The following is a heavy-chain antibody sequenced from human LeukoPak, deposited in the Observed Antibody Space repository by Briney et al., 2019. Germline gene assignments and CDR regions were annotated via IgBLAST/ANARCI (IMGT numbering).Heavy chain of an antibody. Sequence: SETLSLTCTVSGGSISSYYWSWLRQPPGKGLEWLAYISDIGSLNYNPSLKSRVTISLDTSKNQFSLKLSSVTAADTAVYYCAGHHPRNTVDFWGQGTLVTVSS. D-gene: IGHD2/OR15-2a*01. J-gene: IGHJ4*02. V-gene: IGHV4-59*08. CDR2: ISDIGSL. CDR1: GGSISSYY. CDR3: AGHHPRNTVDF.